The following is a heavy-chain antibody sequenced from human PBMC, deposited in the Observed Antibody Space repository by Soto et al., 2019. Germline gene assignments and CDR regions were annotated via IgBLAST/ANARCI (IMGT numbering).Heavy chain of an antibody. CDR2: IQYRGST. CDR3: ARGSAAGTKSPFDY. Sequence: VQLQASGPALVKPSETLILTGTVSGGSISGYYWSWMRQSPAKGLEWIGYIQYRGSTNYNPSLKSRVTRSVDTSKNQRSLKLRAVTAADTAVYYCARGSAAGTKSPFDYWGQGTLFTVAS. V-gene: IGHV4-59*01. D-gene: IGHD6-13*01. CDR1: GGSISGYY. J-gene: IGHJ4*02.